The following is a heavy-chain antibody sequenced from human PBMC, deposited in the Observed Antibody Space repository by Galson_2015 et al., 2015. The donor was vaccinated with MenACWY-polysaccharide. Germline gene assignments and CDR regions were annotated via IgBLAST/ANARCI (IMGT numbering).Heavy chain of an antibody. CDR2: IGTSETTI. Sequence: SLRLSCAASGLTFSDYYMSWLRQAPGKGLEWVSYIGTSETTIYYADSVRGRFTISRDNAKNSLYLQMNSLRADDTAVYYCARSTQVVLFDNWGQGTLVTVSS. V-gene: IGHV3-11*01. CDR1: GLTFSDYY. J-gene: IGHJ4*02. D-gene: IGHD6-6*01. CDR3: ARSTQVVLFDN.